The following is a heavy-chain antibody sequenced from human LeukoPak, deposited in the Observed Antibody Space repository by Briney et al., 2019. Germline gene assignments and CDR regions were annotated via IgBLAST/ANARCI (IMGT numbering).Heavy chain of an antibody. Sequence: ASVKVSCKASGYTFTSYGISWVRQAPGQGLEWMGWINPNSGGTNYAQKFQGRVTMTRDTSISTAYMELSRLRSDDTAVYYCARDFRHYYGSGNYFDYWGQGTLVTVSS. J-gene: IGHJ4*02. CDR3: ARDFRHYYGSGNYFDY. CDR2: INPNSGGT. V-gene: IGHV1-2*02. D-gene: IGHD3-10*01. CDR1: GYTFTSYG.